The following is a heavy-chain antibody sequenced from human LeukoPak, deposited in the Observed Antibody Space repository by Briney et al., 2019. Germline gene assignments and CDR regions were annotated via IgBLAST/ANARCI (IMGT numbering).Heavy chain of an antibody. V-gene: IGHV4-39*01. CDR3: ASSPSGYWWNFDC. CDR1: GGSISSNNYY. J-gene: IGHJ4*02. CDR2: IYYSGST. D-gene: IGHD3-22*01. Sequence: SETLSLTCTVSGGSISSNNYYWGWIRQPPGKGLEWIGSIYYSGSTYNNPSLKSRVTISVDTTKNQFSLKLTSVTAADRAVYYCASSPSGYWWNFDCWGQGTLVTVSS.